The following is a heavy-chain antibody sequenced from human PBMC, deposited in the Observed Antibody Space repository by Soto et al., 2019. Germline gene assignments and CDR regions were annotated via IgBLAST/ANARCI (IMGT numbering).Heavy chain of an antibody. CDR2: INHSGST. CDR3: ARTETYYDYIWGSYRYTHFDY. CDR1: GGSFSGYY. Sequence: SETLSLTCAVYGGSFSGYYWSWIRQPPGKGLEWIGEINHSGSTNYNPSLKSRVTISVDTSKNQFSLKLSSVTAADTAVYYCARTETYYDYIWGSYRYTHFDYWGQGTLVTVSS. V-gene: IGHV4-34*01. D-gene: IGHD3-16*02. J-gene: IGHJ4*02.